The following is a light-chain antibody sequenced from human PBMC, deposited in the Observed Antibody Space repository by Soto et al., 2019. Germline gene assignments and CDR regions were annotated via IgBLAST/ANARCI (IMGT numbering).Light chain of an antibody. Sequence: SYELTQPPSVSVSPGQTASITCSGDKLGDKYACWYQQKPGQSPVLVIYQDSKRPSGIPERFSGSNSGNTATLAITGLQAEDEADYYCQSYDSSLSGVVFGGGTKVTVL. J-gene: IGLJ2*01. CDR2: QDS. CDR3: QSYDSSLSGVV. V-gene: IGLV3-1*01. CDR1: KLGDKY.